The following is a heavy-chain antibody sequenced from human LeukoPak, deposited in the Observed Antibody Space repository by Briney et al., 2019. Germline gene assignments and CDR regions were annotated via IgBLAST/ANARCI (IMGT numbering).Heavy chain of an antibody. V-gene: IGHV4-38-2*02. Sequence: SETLSLTCTGSGYSISNGYYWGWIRQPPGKGLEFIGSVYHGGNTYYKASLKSRVTISLDTSKNQFSLRMSSVTAADTAVYYCARSYSGSFLYWGQGSLVTVSS. J-gene: IGHJ1*01. CDR3: ARSYSGSFLY. CDR2: VYHGGNT. D-gene: IGHD1-26*01. CDR1: GYSISNGYY.